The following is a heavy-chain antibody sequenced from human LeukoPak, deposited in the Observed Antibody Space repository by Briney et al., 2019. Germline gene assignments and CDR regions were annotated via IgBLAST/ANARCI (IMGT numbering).Heavy chain of an antibody. D-gene: IGHD3-10*01. CDR1: GFTFSSYS. Sequence: GGSLRLSCAASGFTFSSYSMNWVRQAPGKGLEWVSYISSSSSTIYYADSVKGRFTISRDNAKNSLDLQMNSLRAEDTAVYYCARALSGSRAEYFQHWGQGTLVTVSS. CDR3: ARALSGSRAEYFQH. J-gene: IGHJ1*01. CDR2: ISSSSSTI. V-gene: IGHV3-48*01.